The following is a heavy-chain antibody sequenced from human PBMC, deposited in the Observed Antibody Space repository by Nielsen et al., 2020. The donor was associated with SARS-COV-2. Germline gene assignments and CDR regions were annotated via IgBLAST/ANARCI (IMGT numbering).Heavy chain of an antibody. CDR2: IYYSGST. V-gene: IGHV4-31*03. CDR3: ARAPITMIVVVNAFDI. Sequence: SETLSLTCTVSGGSFSRGGYYRSSIRQHPGTGLEWMGSIYYSGSTYYNPSLKSRVTISVDTAKNQFALKLRSVTAADTAVYYCARAPITMIVVVNAFDIWGQGTMVTVSS. CDR1: GGSFSRGGYY. J-gene: IGHJ3*02. D-gene: IGHD3-22*01.